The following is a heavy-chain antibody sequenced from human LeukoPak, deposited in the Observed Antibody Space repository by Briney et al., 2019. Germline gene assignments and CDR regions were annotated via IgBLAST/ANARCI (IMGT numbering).Heavy chain of an antibody. CDR1: GITFSRHG. CDR2: IADDGGVK. V-gene: IGHV3-30*03. D-gene: IGHD3-3*01. J-gene: IGHJ4*02. Sequence: PGGSLRLSCVASGITFSRHGMDWVRQAPGKGLEWVAVIADDGGVKQYADSVKGRFTVSRDNSKSTLYLQMNGLSVKDTAIYYCAREATWGEWYFDYWGQGTLVTVSS. CDR3: AREATWGEWYFDY.